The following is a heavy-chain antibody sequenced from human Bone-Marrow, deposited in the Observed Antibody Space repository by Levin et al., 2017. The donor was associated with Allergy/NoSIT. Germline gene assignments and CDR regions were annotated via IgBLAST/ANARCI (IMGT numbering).Heavy chain of an antibody. CDR1: GFTFSSYW. CDR2: IKNDGSST. CDR3: ARDRNFKCSRTTCYVAFDI. D-gene: IGHD2-2*01. V-gene: IGHV3-74*01. J-gene: IGHJ3*02. Sequence: LSLPCAASGFTFSSYWMHWVRQAPGKGLVWVSRIKNDGSSTNYGDPVKGRFTISRDNAKNTVYLQMNSLRAEDTAVYYCARDRNFKCSRTTCYVAFDIWGQGTMVTVSS.